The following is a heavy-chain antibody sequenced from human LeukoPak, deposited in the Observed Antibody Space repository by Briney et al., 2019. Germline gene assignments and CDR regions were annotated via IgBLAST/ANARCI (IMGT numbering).Heavy chain of an antibody. CDR3: ANIVVVPAAMSSGPLNAFDI. J-gene: IGHJ3*02. CDR2: ISGSGGST. Sequence: GGSLRLSCAASGFTFSSYGMSWVRQAPGKGLEWVSAISGSGGSTYYADSVKGRFTISRDNSKNTLYLQMNSLRAEDTAVYYCANIVVVPAAMSSGPLNAFDIWGQGTMVTVSS. V-gene: IGHV3-23*01. D-gene: IGHD2-2*01. CDR1: GFTFSSYG.